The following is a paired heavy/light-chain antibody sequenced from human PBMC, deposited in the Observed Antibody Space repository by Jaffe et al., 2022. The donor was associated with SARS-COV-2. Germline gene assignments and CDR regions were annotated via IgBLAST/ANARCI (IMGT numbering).Light chain of an antibody. Sequence: DIQMTQSPSSLSASVGDRVTITCRASQSVGIFLNWYQQKPGKAPKLLIYAASSLQNGVPSRFTASGSGTDFTLTIISLQPEDFATYYCQQTYSTPPVTFGQGTRLEIK. CDR3: QQTYSTPPVT. CDR1: QSVGIF. CDR2: AAS. V-gene: IGKV1-39*01. J-gene: IGKJ5*01.
Heavy chain of an antibody. V-gene: IGHV6-1*01. J-gene: IGHJ3*01. CDR2: TYYRSKWYD. CDR3: ARAETLGRGVASFDF. D-gene: IGHD3-10*01. Sequence: QVQLQQSGPGLVKPSQTLSLTCAISGDSVSSNSAAWYWIRQSPSRGLEWLGRTYYRSKWYDDYAVSVKSRITINPDTSKNQLSLQLNSVTPEDTAVYYCARAETLGRGVASFDFWGQGTMVSVSS. CDR1: GDSVSSNSAA.